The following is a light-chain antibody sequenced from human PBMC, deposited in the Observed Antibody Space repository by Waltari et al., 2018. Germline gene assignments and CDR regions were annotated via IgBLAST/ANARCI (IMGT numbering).Light chain of an antibody. CDR2: AVF. Sequence: DIQMTQSPSSLSASVGARVTTTYRASQDISNSLNWYQQKPGKAPDLLFFAVFTLQSGVPSRFSGSGSGTEFTLTISSLQPEDSATYYCQQSYTKPMYTFGQGTKVEIK. CDR1: QDISNS. J-gene: IGKJ2*01. CDR3: QQSYTKPMYT. V-gene: IGKV1-39*01.